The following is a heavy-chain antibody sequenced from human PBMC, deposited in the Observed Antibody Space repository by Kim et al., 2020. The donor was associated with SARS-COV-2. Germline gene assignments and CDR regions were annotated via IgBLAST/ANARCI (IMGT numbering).Heavy chain of an antibody. D-gene: IGHD6-19*01. CDR3: ASYSSSWYRVVSYYCGV. J-gene: IGHJ6*01. V-gene: IGHV3-30*03. Sequence: GGSLRLSCAASGFSIRNYAIHWVRQAPGKGLEWVALLSHDGTNKDYADSVKGRFTISRDTSKNTVFLDMNSLRGEDTAQYFCASYSSSWYRVVSYYCGV. CDR1: GFSIRNYA. CDR2: LSHDGTNK.